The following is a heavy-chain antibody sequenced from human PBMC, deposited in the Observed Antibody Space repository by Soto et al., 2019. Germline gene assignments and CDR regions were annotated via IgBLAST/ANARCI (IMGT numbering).Heavy chain of an antibody. CDR2: IWYDGSNK. V-gene: IGHV3-33*01. CDR1: GFTFSSYG. D-gene: IGHD2-2*01. Sequence: GGSLRLSCAASGFTFSSYGMHWVRQAPGKGLEWVAVIWYDGSNKYYADSVKGRFTISRDNSKNTLYLQMNSLRAEDTAVYYCARDPDVVVPAATHEYYYYYYMDVWGKGTTVTVSS. J-gene: IGHJ6*03. CDR3: ARDPDVVVPAATHEYYYYYYMDV.